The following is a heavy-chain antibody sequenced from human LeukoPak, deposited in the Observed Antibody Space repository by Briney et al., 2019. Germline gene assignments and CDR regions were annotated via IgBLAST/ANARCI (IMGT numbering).Heavy chain of an antibody. CDR3: AREAVGATTGTFDY. J-gene: IGHJ4*02. D-gene: IGHD1-26*01. CDR1: GGSISSYD. CDR2: IYTSGST. Sequence: PSETLSLTCTVSGGSISSYDWSWSRQPAGKGLEWVGRIYTSGSTNYNPSLKSRVTMSVDTSKNQFSLKLSSVTAADPAVYYCAREAVGATTGTFDYWGQGTLVTVSS. V-gene: IGHV4-4*07.